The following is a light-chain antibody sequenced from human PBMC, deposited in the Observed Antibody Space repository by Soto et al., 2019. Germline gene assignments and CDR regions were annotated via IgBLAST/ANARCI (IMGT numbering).Light chain of an antibody. CDR3: QQYNNWPQT. Sequence: EILMTQSPATLSVSPWERATLSCRASQSVSSNLAWYQQKPGQAPRLLIYGASTRATGIPARFSGSGSGTEFTLTISSLQSEDFAVYYCQQYNNWPQTFGQGIKVDIK. V-gene: IGKV3-15*01. J-gene: IGKJ1*01. CDR2: GAS. CDR1: QSVSSN.